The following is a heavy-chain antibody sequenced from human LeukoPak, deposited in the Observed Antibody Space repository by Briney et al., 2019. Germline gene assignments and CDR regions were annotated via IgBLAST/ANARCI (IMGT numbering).Heavy chain of an antibody. V-gene: IGHV3-23*01. CDR3: AKGGPRYYYDSSGYSIDY. J-gene: IGHJ4*02. Sequence: GGSLRLSCAASGFTFSSYAMSWVRQAPGKGLEWVSAISGSGGSTYYADSVKGRFTISRDNSKNTLYLQMNSLRAEDTAVYYCAKGGPRYYYDSSGYSIDYWGQGTLVTVSS. CDR1: GFTFSSYA. D-gene: IGHD3-22*01. CDR2: ISGSGGST.